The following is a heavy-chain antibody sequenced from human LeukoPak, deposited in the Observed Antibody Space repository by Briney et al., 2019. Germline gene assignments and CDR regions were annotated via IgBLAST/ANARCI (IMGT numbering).Heavy chain of an antibody. CDR1: GFTFSSHW. V-gene: IGHV3-74*01. D-gene: IGHD3-16*01. Sequence: GGSLRLSCAASGFTFSSHWMHWVRQAPGKGLVWVSRINSDGSSISYADSVKGRFTISRDNSKNTLYLQMNSLRAEDTAVYYCARVAGGLHYYFDYWGQGTLVTVSS. CDR3: ARVAGGLHYYFDY. CDR2: INSDGSSI. J-gene: IGHJ4*02.